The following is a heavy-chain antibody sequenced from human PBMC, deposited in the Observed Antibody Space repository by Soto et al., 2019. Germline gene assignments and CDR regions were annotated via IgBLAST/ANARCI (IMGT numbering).Heavy chain of an antibody. V-gene: IGHV1-69*12. D-gene: IGHD3-22*01. Sequence: QVQLVQSGAEVKQPGSSVKVSCKASGGTFSNSAVIWVRQAPGQGLEWMGGIIPIFGTVNYAQNFQGRVTITADESTSTAYMELSSLRSDDTAVYFCARDFSPAGSFETSGYPYWGQGTLVTVSS. J-gene: IGHJ4*02. CDR3: ARDFSPAGSFETSGYPY. CDR1: GGTFSNSA. CDR2: IIPIFGTV.